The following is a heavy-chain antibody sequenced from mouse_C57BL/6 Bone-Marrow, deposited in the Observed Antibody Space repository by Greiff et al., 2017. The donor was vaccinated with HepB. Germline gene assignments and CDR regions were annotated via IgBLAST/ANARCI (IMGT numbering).Heavy chain of an antibody. D-gene: IGHD2-5*01. V-gene: IGHV5-4*01. CDR2: ISDGGSYT. J-gene: IGHJ2*01. CDR3: ARDKAYYSNYFDY. CDR1: GLTFSSYA. Sequence: EVKVVESGGGLVKPGGSLKLSCAASGLTFSSYAMSWVRQTPEKRLEWVATISDGGSYTYYPDNVKGRFTISRDNAKNNLYLQMSHLKSEDTAMYYCARDKAYYSNYFDYWGQGTTLTVSS.